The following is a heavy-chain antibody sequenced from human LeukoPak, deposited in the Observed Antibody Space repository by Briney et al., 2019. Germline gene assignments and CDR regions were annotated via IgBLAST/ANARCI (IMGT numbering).Heavy chain of an antibody. CDR1: GFTFSSYA. Sequence: GGSLRLSCAASGFTFSSYAMSWVRQAPGKGLEWVSTFSGSGGNTYYADSVKGRFTISRDNSKNTLYLQMNSLRAEDTAVYYCAKDSSGWYAGYNWFDPWGQGTLVTVSS. D-gene: IGHD6-19*01. V-gene: IGHV3-23*01. CDR2: FSGSGGNT. CDR3: AKDSSGWYAGYNWFDP. J-gene: IGHJ5*02.